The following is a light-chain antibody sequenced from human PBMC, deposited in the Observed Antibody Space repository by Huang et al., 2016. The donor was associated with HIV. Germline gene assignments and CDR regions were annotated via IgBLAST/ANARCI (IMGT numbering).Light chain of an antibody. CDR3: MQALQTPPT. CDR2: LGC. Sequence: DIVMTQSPLSLPVTPGEPASMSCRSSQSLLYSNGYNYLDWYLQKPGQSPQLLIYLGCNRATGVPDRVSGSGSGTNFTLKISRVEAEDVGVYYCMQALQTPPTFGQGTKVEIK. CDR1: QSLLYSNGYNY. J-gene: IGKJ1*01. V-gene: IGKV2-28*01.